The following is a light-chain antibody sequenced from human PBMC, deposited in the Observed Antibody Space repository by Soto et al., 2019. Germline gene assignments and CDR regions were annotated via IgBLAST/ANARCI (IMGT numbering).Light chain of an antibody. CDR3: SSYTSSSTRV. Sequence: QSVLTQPASVSGSPGQSITISCTGTSSDVGGYNYVSWYQQHPGKAPKIMIYDVSNRPSGVSNRFSGSKSGNTASLTIFGFQAEDEADYYCSSYTSSSTRVFGTGTKVTVL. CDR1: SSDVGGYNY. CDR2: DVS. J-gene: IGLJ1*01. V-gene: IGLV2-14*01.